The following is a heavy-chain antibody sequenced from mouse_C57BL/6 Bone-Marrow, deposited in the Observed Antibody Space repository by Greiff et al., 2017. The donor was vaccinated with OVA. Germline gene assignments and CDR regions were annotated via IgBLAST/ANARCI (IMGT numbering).Heavy chain of an antibody. D-gene: IGHD1-1*01. Sequence: QVQLQQPGAELVMPGASVKLSCKASGYTFTSYWMHWVKQRPGQGLEWIGEIDPSDGYTNYNQKFKGKSTLTVDKSSSTAYMQLSSLTSEDSAVYYCARDYYGSSWFAYWGQGTPVTVSA. CDR2: IDPSDGYT. CDR1: GYTFTSYW. J-gene: IGHJ3*01. V-gene: IGHV1-69*01. CDR3: ARDYYGSSWFAY.